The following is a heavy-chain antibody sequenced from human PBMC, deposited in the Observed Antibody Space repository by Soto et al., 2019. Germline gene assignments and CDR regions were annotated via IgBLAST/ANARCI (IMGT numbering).Heavy chain of an antibody. CDR2: LWSAGNT. J-gene: IGHJ6*02. CDR1: GFTVSSKY. Sequence: GGSLRLSCVASGFTVSSKYMSWVRQAPGKGLEWVSVLWSAGNTYYADSVRGRFTISRDSSKNKLYLEMSSLGADDTAVYYCASEDPMDVWGQGTTVTVSS. CDR3: ASEDPMDV. V-gene: IGHV3-53*01.